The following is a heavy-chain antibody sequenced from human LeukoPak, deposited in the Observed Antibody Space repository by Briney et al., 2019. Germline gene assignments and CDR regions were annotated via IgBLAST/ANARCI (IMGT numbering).Heavy chain of an antibody. V-gene: IGHV5-51*01. CDR3: ARRVFSSSWSYFDY. J-gene: IGHJ4*02. CDR1: GYSFTNYW. CDR2: IYPGDSDT. Sequence: GESLKISCKASGYSFTNYWIGWVRRMPGKGLEWMGIIYPGDSDTRYSPSFQGQVTISVDKSISTAYLQWSSLKASDTAMYYCARRVFSSSWSYFDYWGQGTLVTVSS. D-gene: IGHD6-13*01.